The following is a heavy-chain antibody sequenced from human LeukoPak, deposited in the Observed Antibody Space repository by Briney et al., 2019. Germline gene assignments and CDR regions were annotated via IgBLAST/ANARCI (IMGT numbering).Heavy chain of an antibody. CDR3: ARGRSFSGYYSYYSMDV. J-gene: IGHJ6*02. Sequence: SETLSLTCAVYGGSFSGCYWSWIRQPPGKGLEWIGEINHSGSTNYNPSLKSRVTISVDTSKNQFSLKLSSVTAADTAVYYCARGRSFSGYYSYYSMDVWGQGTTVTVSS. CDR1: GGSFSGCY. CDR2: INHSGST. V-gene: IGHV4-34*01. D-gene: IGHD1-26*01.